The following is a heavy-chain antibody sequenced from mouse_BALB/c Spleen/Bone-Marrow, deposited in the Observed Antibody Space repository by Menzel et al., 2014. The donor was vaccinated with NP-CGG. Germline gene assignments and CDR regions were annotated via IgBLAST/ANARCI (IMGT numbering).Heavy chain of an antibody. CDR2: IDTSDSYT. D-gene: IGHD2-1*01. Sequence: VQLQQSGAELVMPGASVKMSCKASGYTFTDYWMHWVKQRPGQGLEWIGAIDTSDSYTSYNQKFKGKATLTVDESSSTAYMQLSSLTSEDSAVYYCAFYYGNYGDYWGKGTTLTVST. CDR1: GYTFTDYW. CDR3: AFYYGNYGDY. V-gene: IGHV1-69*01. J-gene: IGHJ2*01.